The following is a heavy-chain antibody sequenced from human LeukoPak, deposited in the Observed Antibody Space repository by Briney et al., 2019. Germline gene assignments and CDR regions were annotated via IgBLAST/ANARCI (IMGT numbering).Heavy chain of an antibody. CDR3: ARGIWSGYYRYFDY. CDR2: IIPIFGTA. Sequence: SVKVSCKASGGTFSSYAISWARQAPGQGLEWMGGIIPIFGTANYAQKFQGRVTITTDESTSTAYMELSSLRSEDTAVYYCARGIWSGYYRYFDYWGQGTLVTVSS. CDR1: GGTFSSYA. J-gene: IGHJ4*02. D-gene: IGHD3-3*01. V-gene: IGHV1-69*05.